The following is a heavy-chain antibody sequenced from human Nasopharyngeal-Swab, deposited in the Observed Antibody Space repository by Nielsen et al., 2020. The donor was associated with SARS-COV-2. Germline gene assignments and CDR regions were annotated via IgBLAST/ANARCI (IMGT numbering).Heavy chain of an antibody. D-gene: IGHD3-10*01. CDR2: INWNGGST. V-gene: IGHV3-20*04. Sequence: GESLKISCAASGFTFDDYGMSWVRQAPGKGLEWVSGINWNGGSTGYADSVKGRLTISRDNSKNTLYLQMNSLRAEDTAVYYCARFGSGTPGYMDVWGKGTTVTVSS. CDR1: GFTFDDYG. CDR3: ARFGSGTPGYMDV. J-gene: IGHJ6*03.